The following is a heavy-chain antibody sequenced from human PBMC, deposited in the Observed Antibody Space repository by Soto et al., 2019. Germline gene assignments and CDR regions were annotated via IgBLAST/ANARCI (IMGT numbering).Heavy chain of an antibody. V-gene: IGHV3-9*01. J-gene: IGHJ6*03. Sequence: SLRLSCAASGFTFDDYAMHWVRQAPGKGLEWVSGISWNSGSIGYADSVKGRFTISRDNAKNSLYLQMNSLRAEDTALYYCAKDPARYYYYYYMDVWGKGTTVTVSS. CDR2: ISWNSGSI. CDR3: AKDPARYYYYYYMDV. CDR1: GFTFDDYA.